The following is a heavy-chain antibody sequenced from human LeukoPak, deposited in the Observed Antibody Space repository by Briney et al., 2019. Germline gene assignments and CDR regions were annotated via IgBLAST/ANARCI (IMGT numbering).Heavy chain of an antibody. CDR3: AREVTRRDFWSGYLDY. CDR2: INPNSGGT. Sequence: ASVKVSCKASGYTFTSYGISWVRQAPGQGLEWMGWINPNSGGTNYAQKFQGRVTMTRDTSISTAYMELSRLRSDDTAVYYCAREVTRRDFWSGYLDYWGQGTLVTVSS. J-gene: IGHJ4*02. V-gene: IGHV1-2*02. D-gene: IGHD3-3*01. CDR1: GYTFTSYG.